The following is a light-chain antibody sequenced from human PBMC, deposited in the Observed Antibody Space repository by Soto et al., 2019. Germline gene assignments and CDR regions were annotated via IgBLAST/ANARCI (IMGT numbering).Light chain of an antibody. Sequence: QSALTQPASVSGSPGQSITISCTGTNNDIGRYDFVSWYQQHPGKAPKLIIYEDNKRPSGVSNRFSGSKSGNTASLTIAGLQAGDEADYYCCSYAGGNTWVFGGGTKLTVL. CDR1: NNDIGRYDF. CDR3: CSYAGGNTWV. CDR2: EDN. V-gene: IGLV2-23*01. J-gene: IGLJ2*01.